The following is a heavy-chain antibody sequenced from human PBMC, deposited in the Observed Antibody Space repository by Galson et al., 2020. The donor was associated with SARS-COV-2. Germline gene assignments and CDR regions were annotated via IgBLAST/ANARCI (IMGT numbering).Heavy chain of an antibody. CDR3: ARGPVAGTGS. D-gene: IGHD6-19*01. J-gene: IGHJ5*02. Sequence: SETLSHTCTVSGGYISSGSYYWSWIRQPAGKGLEWNGRIHTSGNTNYNPSLKSRVTISLDTSKNQFSLKLTSVTAADTAVYYCARGPVAGTGSWGQGTLVTVSS. V-gene: IGHV4-61*02. CDR2: IHTSGNT. CDR1: GGYISSGSYY.